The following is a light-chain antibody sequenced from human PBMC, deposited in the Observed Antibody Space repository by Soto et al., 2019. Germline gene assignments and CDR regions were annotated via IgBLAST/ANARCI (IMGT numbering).Light chain of an antibody. CDR1: SSDVGGYNY. CDR2: EVS. V-gene: IGLV2-8*01. J-gene: IGLJ2*01. Sequence: QSALTQPPSASGSPGQSVTMSCTGTSSDVGGYNYVSWYQQHPGKAPKLMIYEVSKLPSGVPDRFSGSKSGNTASLTVSGLQAEDEADYYCSSYAGSNNPVVFGGGTKLTVL. CDR3: SSYAGSNNPVV.